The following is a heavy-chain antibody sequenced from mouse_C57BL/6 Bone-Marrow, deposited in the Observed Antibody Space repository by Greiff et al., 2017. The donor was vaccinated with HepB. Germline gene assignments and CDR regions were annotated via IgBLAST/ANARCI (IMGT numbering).Heavy chain of an antibody. CDR3: ARAWPWFAY. CDR2: ISSGGSYT. CDR1: GFTFSSYG. Sequence: EVQLQESGGDLVKPGGSLKLSFAASGFTFSSYGMSWVRQTPDKRLEWVATISSGGSYTYYPDSVKGRFTISRDNAKNTLYLQMSSLKSEDTAMYYCARAWPWFAYWGQGTLVTVSA. J-gene: IGHJ3*01. V-gene: IGHV5-6*01.